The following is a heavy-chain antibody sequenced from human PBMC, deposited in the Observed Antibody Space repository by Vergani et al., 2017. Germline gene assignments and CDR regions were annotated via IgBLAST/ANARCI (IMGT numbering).Heavy chain of an antibody. CDR2: INAGNGNT. D-gene: IGHD3-22*01. CDR3: ALVYDSSGYYPHVTDY. Sequence: QVQLVQSGAEVKKPGASVKVSCKASGYTFTSYAMHWVRQAPGQRLEWMGWINAGNGNTKYSQKFQGRVTMTRDTSMSTVYMELSSLRSEDTAVYYCALVYDSSGYYPHVTDYWGQGTLVTVSS. J-gene: IGHJ4*02. CDR1: GYTFTSYA. V-gene: IGHV1-3*01.